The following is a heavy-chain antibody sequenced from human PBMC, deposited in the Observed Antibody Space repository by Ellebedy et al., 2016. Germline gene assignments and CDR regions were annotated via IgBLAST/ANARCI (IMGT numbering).Heavy chain of an antibody. CDR1: GGSFSGYY. Sequence: SETLSLXXAVYGGSFSGYYWSWIRQPPGKGLEWIGEINHSGSTNYNPSLKSRVTMSVDTSKNQFSLKLSSVTAADTAVYYCARQKVLRFLEWYPSSFDYWGQGTLVTVSS. V-gene: IGHV4-34*01. CDR2: INHSGST. J-gene: IGHJ4*02. CDR3: ARQKVLRFLEWYPSSFDY. D-gene: IGHD3-3*01.